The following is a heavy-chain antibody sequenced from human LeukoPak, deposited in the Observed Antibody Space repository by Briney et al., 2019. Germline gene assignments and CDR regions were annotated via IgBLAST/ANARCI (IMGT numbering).Heavy chain of an antibody. Sequence: GRSLRLSCAASGFTFSTYGMHWVRQAPGKGLEWVAVISHDGTNKYYADSVKGRFTISRDNSENTLYLQLNSLRTEDTAVYYSAKALWFGELNYWGQGTLVTVSS. CDR2: ISHDGTNK. V-gene: IGHV3-30*18. D-gene: IGHD3-10*01. J-gene: IGHJ4*02. CDR3: AKALWFGELNY. CDR1: GFTFSTYG.